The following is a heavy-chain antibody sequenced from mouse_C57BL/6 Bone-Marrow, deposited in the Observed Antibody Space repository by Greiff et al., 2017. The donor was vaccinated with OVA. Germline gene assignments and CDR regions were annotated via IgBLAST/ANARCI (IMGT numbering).Heavy chain of an antibody. CDR2: IRLKSDNYAT. J-gene: IGHJ2*01. V-gene: IGHV6-3*01. CDR1: GFTFSNYW. D-gene: IGHD4-1*01. CDR3: TDPGTGFDY. Sequence: EVKLMESGGGLVQPGGSMKLSCVASGFTFSNYWMNWVRQSPEKGLEWVAQIRLKSDNYATHYAESVKGRFTISRDDSKSSVYLQMNNLRAEDTGIYYCTDPGTGFDYWGQGTTLTVSS.